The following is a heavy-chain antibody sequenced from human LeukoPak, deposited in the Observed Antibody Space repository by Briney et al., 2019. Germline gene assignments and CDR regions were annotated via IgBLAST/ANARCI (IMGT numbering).Heavy chain of an antibody. CDR2: IGASGADT. Sequence: GVYLRLYCAASGFTFTNYAMTWVRQAQGKGLEWVTVIGASGADTYESDCVKGRFTVSRDNCHNTLFLHMSSLRAEDTAVYFFVRRPRDTSGYYLGAFHEWGQGTTVTVSS. J-gene: IGHJ3*01. D-gene: IGHD3-22*01. CDR1: GFTFTNYA. CDR3: VRRPRDTSGYYLGAFHE. V-gene: IGHV3-23*01.